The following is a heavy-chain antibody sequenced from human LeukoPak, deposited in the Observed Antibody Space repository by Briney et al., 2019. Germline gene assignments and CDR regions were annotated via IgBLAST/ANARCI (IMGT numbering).Heavy chain of an antibody. CDR2: ISGGADST. CDR1: GFTFRSYA. Sequence: PGGSLRLSCAVSGFTFRSYAMSWVRQAPGKGLEWVSAISGGADSTYYADSVKGRFTISRDNSKNTLYLQLNSLRAEDTAVYYCASHTFSGWHQFDYWGQGTLVTVSS. D-gene: IGHD6-19*01. CDR3: ASHTFSGWHQFDY. V-gene: IGHV3-23*01. J-gene: IGHJ4*02.